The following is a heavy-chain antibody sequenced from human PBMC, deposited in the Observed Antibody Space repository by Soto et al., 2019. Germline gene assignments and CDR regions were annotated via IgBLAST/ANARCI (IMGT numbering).Heavy chain of an antibody. CDR1: GFILSDHY. CDR3: IRGHSYVRGGSDY. J-gene: IGHJ4*02. Sequence: GGSLRLSCAVSGFILSDHYMDWVRQAPGKGLEWVGRTRNKADNDITEYAASVKGRFTISRDDSKNSLYLQMNSLEIEDTAVYQCIRGHSYVRGGSDYWGRGTLVTVSS. V-gene: IGHV3-72*01. CDR2: TRNKADNDIT. D-gene: IGHD3-16*01.